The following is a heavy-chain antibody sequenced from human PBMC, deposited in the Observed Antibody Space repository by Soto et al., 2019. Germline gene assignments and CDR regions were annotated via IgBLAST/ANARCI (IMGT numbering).Heavy chain of an antibody. J-gene: IGHJ4*02. CDR1: GGSISSSSYY. CDR2: IYYSGST. Sequence: SETLSLTCTVSGGSISSSSYYWGWIRQPPGKGLEWIGSIYYSGSTYYNPSLKSRVTISVDTSKNQFSLKLSSVTAADTAVYYCASEIAAAGGEFDYWGQGTLVTVSS. CDR3: ASEIAAAGGEFDY. V-gene: IGHV4-39*07. D-gene: IGHD6-13*01.